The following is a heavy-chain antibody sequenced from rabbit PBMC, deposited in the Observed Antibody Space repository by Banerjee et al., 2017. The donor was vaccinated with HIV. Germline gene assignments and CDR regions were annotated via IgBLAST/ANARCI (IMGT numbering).Heavy chain of an antibody. CDR1: GFSFSSNYY. V-gene: IGHV1S43*01. Sequence: QSLEESGGDLVKPGASLTLTCTASGFSFSSNYYMCWVRQAPGKGLELIACIYTSSGSTYYASWAKGRFTISRSTSLNTVDLKMTSLTAADTATYFCARTSGSSGYLDLWGPGTLVTVS. CDR2: IYTSSGST. CDR3: ARTSGSSGYLDL. D-gene: IGHD1-1*01. J-gene: IGHJ3*01.